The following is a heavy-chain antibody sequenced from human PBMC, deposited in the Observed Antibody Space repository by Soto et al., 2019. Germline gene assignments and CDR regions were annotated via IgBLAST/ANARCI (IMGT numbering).Heavy chain of an antibody. V-gene: IGHV1-18*01. CDR3: ARVRPLGRDGSPGAFDI. D-gene: IGHD2-15*01. CDR1: GYTFTSYG. J-gene: IGHJ3*02. CDR2: ISAYNGNT. Sequence: ASVKVSCKASGYTFTSYGISWVRQAPGQGLEWMGWISAYNGNTNYAQKLQGRVTMTTDTSTSTAYMELRSLRSDDTAVYYCARVRPLGRDGSPGAFDIWGQGTMVTVS.